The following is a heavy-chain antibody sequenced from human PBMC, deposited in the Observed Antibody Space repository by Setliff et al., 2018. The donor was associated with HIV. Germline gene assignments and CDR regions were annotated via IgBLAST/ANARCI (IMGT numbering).Heavy chain of an antibody. CDR2: IYHTGRT. J-gene: IGHJ5*02. Sequence: SETLSLTCSVSGGSIDNNKYYWTWIRQPPGKGLEWIGSIYHTGRTYYNRSLESRLTISIDTSKNQFSLKLTSVTAADTAMYYCASRIYYYDESRVLREEGFVPWGQGTLVTVSS. CDR1: GGSIDNNKYY. D-gene: IGHD3-22*01. V-gene: IGHV4-39*01. CDR3: ASRIYYYDESRVLREEGFVP.